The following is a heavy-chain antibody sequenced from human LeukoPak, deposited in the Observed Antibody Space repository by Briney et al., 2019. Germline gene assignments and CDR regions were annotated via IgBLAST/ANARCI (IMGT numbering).Heavy chain of an antibody. J-gene: IGHJ4*02. CDR3: AREIFGSGSYPGY. CDR2: IWHDASHT. V-gene: IGHV3-33*01. CDR1: GFSFSTYA. D-gene: IGHD3-10*01. Sequence: GRSLRLSCAASGFSFSTYAMHWVRQAPAQGLEWVALIWHDASHTFYTDSVKGRFTISRDNSKNTVYLQRNSLGGEDTAVYYCAREIFGSGSYPGYWGQGTLVTVSS.